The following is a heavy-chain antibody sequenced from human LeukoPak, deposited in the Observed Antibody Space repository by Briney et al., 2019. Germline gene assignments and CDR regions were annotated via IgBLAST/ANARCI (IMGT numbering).Heavy chain of an antibody. CDR1: GFTFSSNG. J-gene: IGHJ5*02. V-gene: IGHV3-33*01. Sequence: GRSLRLSCAPSGFTFSSNGMCWVRQAPGKWLEWVAVIWYDGSNKYYADSVKGRFTISRDNSKNALYLEMNSLRGEDTAVYYCARSVGATTDWFDPWGQGTQVIVSS. CDR2: IWYDGSNK. D-gene: IGHD1-26*01. CDR3: ARSVGATTDWFDP.